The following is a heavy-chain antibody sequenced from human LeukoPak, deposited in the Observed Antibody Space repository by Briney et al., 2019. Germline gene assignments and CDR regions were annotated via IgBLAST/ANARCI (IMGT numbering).Heavy chain of an antibody. CDR2: ISYDGSNK. V-gene: IGHV3-30*04. J-gene: IGHJ4*02. CDR1: GFTFSSYA. CDR3: ARDLSIGGALDY. D-gene: IGHD1-26*01. Sequence: GGSLRLSCAASGFTFSSYAMHWVRQAPGKGLEWVAVISYDGSNKYYADSVKGRFTISRDNYKNTLYLQMNSLRAEDTAVYYCARDLSIGGALDYWGQGTLVTVSS.